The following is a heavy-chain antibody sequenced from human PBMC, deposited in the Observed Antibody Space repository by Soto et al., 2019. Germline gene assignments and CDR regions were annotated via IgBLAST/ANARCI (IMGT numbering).Heavy chain of an antibody. J-gene: IGHJ6*02. Sequence: SETLSLTCTVSGGSVSSGSYYWSWIRQPPGKGLEWIGYIYYSGSTNYNPSLKSRVTISVDTSKNQFSLKLSSVTAADTAVYYCARDRAMDLYYYYYGMDVWGQGTTVTVSS. CDR3: ARDRAMDLYYYYYGMDV. CDR2: IYYSGST. V-gene: IGHV4-61*01. D-gene: IGHD5-18*01. CDR1: GGSVSSGSYY.